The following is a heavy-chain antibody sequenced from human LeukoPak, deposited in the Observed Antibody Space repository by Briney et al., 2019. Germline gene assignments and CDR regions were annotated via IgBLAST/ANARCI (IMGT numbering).Heavy chain of an antibody. CDR3: VRNQWVEQYWYFDL. J-gene: IGHJ2*01. CDR2: INGADTTT. CDR1: GFTFRNYA. D-gene: IGHD1/OR15-1a*01. V-gene: IGHV3-23*01. Sequence: GGSLRLSCAASGFTFRNYAMSWVRRAPGKGLEWVSGINGADTTTLYADSVKGRFTISRDNSKNALSLQMNSLRAEDTAVYYCVRNQWVEQYWYFDLWGRGTLVTVSS.